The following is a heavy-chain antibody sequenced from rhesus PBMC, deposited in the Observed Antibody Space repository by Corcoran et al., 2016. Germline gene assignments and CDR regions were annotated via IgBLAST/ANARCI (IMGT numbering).Heavy chain of an antibody. V-gene: IGHV1-198*02. D-gene: IGHD2-15*01. CDR1: GFTFCSYA. CDR3: ASSEPQYPLDV. Sequence: QVQLVQSGAEVKKPGASVQVSCKAAGFTFCSYANSWGGRAPGQGLEWLGVIIPLVSITNYAKKFQGRVTITAVTSTSTAYMELSSLRSEDTAVYYCASSEPQYPLDVWGRGVLVTVSS. J-gene: IGHJ5-2*02. CDR2: IIPLVSIT.